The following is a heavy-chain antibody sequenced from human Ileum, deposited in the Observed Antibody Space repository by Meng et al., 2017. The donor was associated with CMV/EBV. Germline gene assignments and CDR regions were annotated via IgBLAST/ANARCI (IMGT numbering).Heavy chain of an antibody. Sequence: SWAASDFCFSTHVMFLVRQGPGKGLEWVTVISYDGSKTYYADSVKGRFTISRDNSKNTLYLQMNSLRAEGTAMYYCAKDYTGWSLDYWGQGTLVTVSS. CDR3: AKDYTGWSLDY. J-gene: IGHJ4*02. CDR2: ISYDGSKT. CDR1: DFCFSTHV. D-gene: IGHD6-19*01. V-gene: IGHV3-30*18.